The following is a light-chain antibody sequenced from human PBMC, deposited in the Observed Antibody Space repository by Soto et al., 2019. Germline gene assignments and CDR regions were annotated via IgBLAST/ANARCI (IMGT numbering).Light chain of an antibody. J-gene: IGKJ2*01. CDR1: QSITTW. V-gene: IGKV1-5*03. Sequence: DIEMTQSPSTLSASVGDRVTITCRASQSITTWLAWYQQKPGKAPKLLIYKATNVQTGVPSRFSGSGSWTEFSLTIISLQPEDFAIYYCQQYNDYQYTFGQGTKLEIK. CDR2: KAT. CDR3: QQYNDYQYT.